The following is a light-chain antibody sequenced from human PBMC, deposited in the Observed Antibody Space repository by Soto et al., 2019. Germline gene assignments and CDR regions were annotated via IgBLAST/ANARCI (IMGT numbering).Light chain of an antibody. V-gene: IGLV1-44*01. Sequence: QSVLTQPPSASGTPGQRVTISCSGSSSNIGSNSVNWYQQLPGTAPKLLVYSTSQRPSGVPDRFSGSKSGTSASLAISALRSEDEADYYCAAWDDSLNGNYVFGAGTKLTVL. CDR2: STS. J-gene: IGLJ1*01. CDR3: AAWDDSLNGNYV. CDR1: SSNIGSNS.